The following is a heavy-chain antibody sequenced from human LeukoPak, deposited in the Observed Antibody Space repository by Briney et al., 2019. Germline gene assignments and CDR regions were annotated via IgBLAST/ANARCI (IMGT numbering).Heavy chain of an antibody. Sequence: LRLSCAASGFTFDDYAMHWVRHPPGKGLEWVAGITWNRDNIGYGDSVKGRFTISRDNVKNVLYLQMNSLRPEDTALYYCAKDLSSAITSALVLDVWGQGTTV. V-gene: IGHV3-9*01. CDR3: AKDLSSAITSALVLDV. CDR1: GFTFDDYA. J-gene: IGHJ6*02. CDR2: ITWNRDNI. D-gene: IGHD3-22*01.